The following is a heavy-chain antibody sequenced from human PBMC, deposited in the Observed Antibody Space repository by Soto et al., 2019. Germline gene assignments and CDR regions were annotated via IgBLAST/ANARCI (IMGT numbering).Heavy chain of an antibody. J-gene: IGHJ4*02. CDR2: IYYSGST. D-gene: IGHD2-21*01. CDR1: GGSISSGGYY. V-gene: IGHV4-31*03. CDR3: ARVTVIATPFDY. Sequence: PSETLSLTCTVSGGSISSGGYYWSWIRQHPGKGLEWIGYIYYSGSTYYNPSLKSRVTISVDTSKNQFSLKLSSVTAADTAVYYCARVTVIATPFDYWGQGTLVTVSS.